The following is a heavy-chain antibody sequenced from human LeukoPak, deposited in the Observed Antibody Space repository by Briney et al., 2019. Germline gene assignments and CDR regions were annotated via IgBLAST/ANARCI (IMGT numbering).Heavy chain of an antibody. Sequence: GSLRLSCAASGFTFSSYSMNWIRQPPGKGLEWIGSIYYSGSTYYNPSLKSRVTISVDTSKNQFSLKLSSVTAADTAVYYCARDPKKYSSSWNAFDIWGQGTMVTVSS. CDR3: ARDPKKYSSSWNAFDI. CDR1: GFTFSSYS. CDR2: IYYSGST. J-gene: IGHJ3*02. D-gene: IGHD6-13*01. V-gene: IGHV4-39*07.